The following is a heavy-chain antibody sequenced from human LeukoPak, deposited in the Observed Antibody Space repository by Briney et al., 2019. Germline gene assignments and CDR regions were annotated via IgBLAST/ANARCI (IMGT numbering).Heavy chain of an antibody. D-gene: IGHD3-16*01. CDR2: INTNTGIP. J-gene: IGHJ2*01. CDR1: GYTFTSYA. Sequence: GASVKVSCKASGYTFTSYAMNWVRQAPGQGLEWMGWINTNTGIPTYAQGFTGRFVFSLDTSVSTAYLQISSLKAEDTAVYYCAREGDPSLYWYFDLWGRGTLVTVSS. CDR3: AREGDPSLYWYFDL. V-gene: IGHV7-4-1*02.